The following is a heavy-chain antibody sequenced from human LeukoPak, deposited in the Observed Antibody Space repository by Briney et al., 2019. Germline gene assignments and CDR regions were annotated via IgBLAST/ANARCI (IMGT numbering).Heavy chain of an antibody. V-gene: IGHV4-34*01. CDR1: GGSFSGYY. CDR2: INHSGST. D-gene: IGHD6-19*01. Sequence: PSETLSLTCAVYGGSFSGYYWSCIRQPPGKGLEWIGEINHSGSTNYNPSLTSRVTISVDTSKNQFSLKLSSVTAADTAVYYCARPSSGWYRAIDYWGQGTLVTVSS. J-gene: IGHJ4*02. CDR3: ARPSSGWYRAIDY.